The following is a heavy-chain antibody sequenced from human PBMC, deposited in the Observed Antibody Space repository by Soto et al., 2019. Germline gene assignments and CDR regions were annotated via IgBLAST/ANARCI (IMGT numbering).Heavy chain of an antibody. D-gene: IGHD6-13*01. Sequence: SVKVSCKASGGTFSSYTISWVRQAPGQGLEWMGRIIPILGIANYAQKFQGRVTITADKSTSTAYMELSSLRSEDTAVHYCGQQHLVGYYMDVWGKGTTVTVSS. V-gene: IGHV1-69*02. CDR3: GQQHLVGYYMDV. CDR2: IIPILGIA. CDR1: GGTFSSYT. J-gene: IGHJ6*03.